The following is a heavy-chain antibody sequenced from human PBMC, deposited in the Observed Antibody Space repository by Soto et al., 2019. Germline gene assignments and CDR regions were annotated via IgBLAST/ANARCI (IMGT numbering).Heavy chain of an antibody. CDR2: IAYDGDYK. CDR3: ARYGPWEPHFDY. Sequence: QVQLVESGGGVVQPGNSLRLSCAASGFTFSNCAMHWVRRTPGKGLEWVAVIAYDGDYKSCADSVKGRFTISRDNSKNPLCLQMNGLRAEDTAVYYCARYGPWEPHFDYWGQGALVTVSS. D-gene: IGHD1-26*01. J-gene: IGHJ4*02. CDR1: GFTFSNCA. V-gene: IGHV3-30-3*01.